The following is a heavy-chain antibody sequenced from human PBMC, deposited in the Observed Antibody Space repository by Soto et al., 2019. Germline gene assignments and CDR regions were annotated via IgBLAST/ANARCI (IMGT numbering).Heavy chain of an antibody. CDR3: ASTYSTSWYAFDP. CDR1: GFSLSNAGLG. J-gene: IGHJ5*02. Sequence: QVTVKESGPVLVKPTETLTLTCTVSGFSLSNAGLGVSWIRQPPGKALEGLAHIFSNDEKSYSTSLKSRLPISQDTSKSQVLLNTTTMESADTATYYSASTYSTSWYAFDPWGQGTLVTVSS. D-gene: IGHD6-13*01. V-gene: IGHV2-26*04. CDR2: IFSNDEK.